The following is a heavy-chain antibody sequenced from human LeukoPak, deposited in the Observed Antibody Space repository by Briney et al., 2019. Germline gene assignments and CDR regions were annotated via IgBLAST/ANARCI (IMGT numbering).Heavy chain of an antibody. J-gene: IGHJ6*04. Sequence: GGSLRLSCAASGFTFSSYAMSWVRQAPGKGLEWVASISISRSNINYADSVKGRFTISRDNAKNSLFLQMDSLRVDDTAVYYCAELGITMIGGVWGKGTTVTISS. D-gene: IGHD3-10*02. CDR3: AELGITMIGGV. CDR2: ISISRSNI. CDR1: GFTFSSYA. V-gene: IGHV3-21*01.